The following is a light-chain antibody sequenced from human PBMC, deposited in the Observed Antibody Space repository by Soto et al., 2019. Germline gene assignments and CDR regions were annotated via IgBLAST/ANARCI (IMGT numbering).Light chain of an antibody. V-gene: IGLV3-1*01. CDR2: QDT. J-gene: IGLJ1*01. Sequence: SYELTQPPSVSVSPGQTATIPCSGDKLGNKYNSWYPQKPGQTPVLIIYQDTCRPSGIPERFSGSNSRNTATLTIRVTQAMDEADYYCHAWDSSYVFGTGTKLTVL. CDR3: HAWDSSYV. CDR1: KLGNKY.